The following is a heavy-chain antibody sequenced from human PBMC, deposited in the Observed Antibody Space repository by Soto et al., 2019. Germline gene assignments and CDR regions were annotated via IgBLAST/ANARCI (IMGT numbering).Heavy chain of an antibody. V-gene: IGHV4-39*01. D-gene: IGHD6-13*01. CDR3: ARRLSWLGPENWFDP. J-gene: IGHJ5*02. Sequence: SETLSLTCTVSGGSISSSSYYWGWIRQPPGKGLEWIGSIYYSGSTYYNPSLKSRVTISVDTSKNQFSLKLSSVTAADTAVYYCARRLSWLGPENWFDPWGQGTLVTVS. CDR2: IYYSGST. CDR1: GGSISSSSYY.